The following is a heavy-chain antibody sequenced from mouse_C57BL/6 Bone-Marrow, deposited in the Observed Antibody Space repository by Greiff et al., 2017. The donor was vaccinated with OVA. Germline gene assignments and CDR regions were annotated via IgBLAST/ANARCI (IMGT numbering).Heavy chain of an antibody. CDR2: ILPSIGRT. D-gene: IGHD1-1*01. CDR3: ARGYYGSSWDWYFDV. V-gene: IGHV15-2*01. Sequence: QVHVKQSGSELRSPGSSVKLSCKDFDSEVFPIAYMSWVRQKPGHGFEWIGGILPSIGRTIYGEKFEDKATLDADTLSNTAYLELNSLTSEDSAIYYCARGYYGSSWDWYFDVWGTGTTVTVSS. CDR1: DSEVFPIAY. J-gene: IGHJ1*03.